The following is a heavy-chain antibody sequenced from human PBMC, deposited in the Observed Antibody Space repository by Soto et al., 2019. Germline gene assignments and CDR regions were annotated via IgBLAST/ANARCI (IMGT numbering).Heavy chain of an antibody. CDR1: GGSISSISYY. CDR2: IYYTGFT. J-gene: IGHJ4*02. V-gene: IGHV4-61*05. Sequence: SQTLSVTCTVSGGSISSISYYWGWIRQSPGKGLEWIGCIYYTGFTHYNPSLKSRLTISVDKSKNQFTLQLTSVTVADTAVYYCATSYGNAWYTFWGQGTQVTVSS. D-gene: IGHD6-13*01. CDR3: ATSYGNAWYTF.